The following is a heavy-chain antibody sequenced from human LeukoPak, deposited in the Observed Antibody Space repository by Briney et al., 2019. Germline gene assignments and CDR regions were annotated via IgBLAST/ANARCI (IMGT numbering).Heavy chain of an antibody. J-gene: IGHJ4*02. V-gene: IGHV4-39*07. D-gene: IGHD6-13*01. CDR1: GGSISSGGYY. Sequence: SETLSLTCTVSGGSISSGGYYWSWIRQPPGKGLEWIGEINHSESTNYNPSLKSRVTISVDTSKNQFSVKLSSVTAADTAVYYCARGSVRYSSSWYSIVSYYFDYWGQGTLVTVSS. CDR2: INHSEST. CDR3: ARGSVRYSSSWYSIVSYYFDY.